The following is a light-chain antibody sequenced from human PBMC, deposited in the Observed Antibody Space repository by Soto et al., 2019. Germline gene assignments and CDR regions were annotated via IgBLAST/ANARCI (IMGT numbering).Light chain of an antibody. J-gene: IGKJ1*01. Sequence: EIVMTQSPATLSVSPGERATLSCRASQSVSSNLAWYQQKPGQAPRLLIYGASTRAPGIPARFSGSGSGTDFTLTISSLQSEDFAVYYCQQYNNWPPTVGRATKVEIK. CDR1: QSVSSN. V-gene: IGKV3-15*01. CDR2: GAS. CDR3: QQYNNWPPT.